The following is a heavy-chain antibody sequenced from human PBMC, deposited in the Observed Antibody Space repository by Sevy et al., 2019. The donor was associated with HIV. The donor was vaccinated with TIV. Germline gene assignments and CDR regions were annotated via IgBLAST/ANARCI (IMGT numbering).Heavy chain of an antibody. D-gene: IGHD3-22*01. J-gene: IGHJ3*02. CDR1: GFTFSSYG. Sequence: GGSLRLSCAASGFTFSSYGMHWVRQAPGKGLEWVAVIWYDGSNKYYVDSVKGRFTISRDNSKNTLYLQMNSLRAEDTAVYYCARDRTYYYDSSNPGAFDIWGQGTMVTVSS. V-gene: IGHV3-33*01. CDR2: IWYDGSNK. CDR3: ARDRTYYYDSSNPGAFDI.